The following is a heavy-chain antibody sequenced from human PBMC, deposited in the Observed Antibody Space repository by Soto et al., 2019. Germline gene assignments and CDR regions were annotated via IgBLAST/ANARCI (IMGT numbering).Heavy chain of an antibody. CDR2: ISYDGSNK. V-gene: IGHV3-30-3*01. CDR3: ARVGRLHYFEY. J-gene: IGHJ4*02. CDR1: GFTFSSYA. Sequence: QVQLVESGGGVVQPGRSLRLSCAASGFTFSSYAMHWVRQAPGKGLEWVAVISYDGSNKYYADSVKGRFTISRDNSKNTLCLQMHSLIAEDTAVYYCARVGRLHYFEYWGQGTLVTVSS. D-gene: IGHD4-17*01.